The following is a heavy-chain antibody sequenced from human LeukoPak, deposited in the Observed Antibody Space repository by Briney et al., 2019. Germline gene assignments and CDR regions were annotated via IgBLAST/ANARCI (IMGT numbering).Heavy chain of an antibody. V-gene: IGHV4-59*08. D-gene: IGHD5-18*01. CDR3: ARCELVGSYGYYFDY. Sequence: PSETLSLTCTVSGGSISSYYWSWIRQPPGKGLEWIGFFYYSGSIHYNPSLTSRVTISVDTSKNQFSLRLSSVTAADAAIYYCARCELVGSYGYYFDYWGRGTLVTVPS. CDR1: GGSISSYY. CDR2: FYYSGSI. J-gene: IGHJ4*02.